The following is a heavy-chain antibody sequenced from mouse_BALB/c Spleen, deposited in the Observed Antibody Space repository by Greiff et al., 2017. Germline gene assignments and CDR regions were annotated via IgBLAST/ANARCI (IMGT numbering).Heavy chain of an antibody. J-gene: IGHJ4*01. D-gene: IGHD2-4*01. CDR2: ILPGSGST. Sequence: QVHVKQSGAELMKPGASVKISCKATGYTFSSYWLEWVKQRPGHGLEWIGEILPGSGSTNYNEKFKGKATFTADTSSNTAYMQLSSLTSEDSAVYYCARGGLRRKGGMDYWGQGTSVTVSS. CDR3: ARGGLRRKGGMDY. V-gene: IGHV1-9*01. CDR1: GYTFSSYW.